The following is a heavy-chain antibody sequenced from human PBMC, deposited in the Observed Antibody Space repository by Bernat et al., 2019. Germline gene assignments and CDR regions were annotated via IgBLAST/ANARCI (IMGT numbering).Heavy chain of an antibody. CDR1: GFTFSNAW. V-gene: IGHV3-15*01. CDR3: TTSSYYSSSWYGRLDAFDI. Sequence: VQLVESGGGVVQPGRSLRLSCAASGFTFSNAWMSWVRQAPGKGLEWVGRIKSKTDGGTTDYAAPVKGRFTISRDDSKNTLYLQMNSLKTEDTAVYYCTTSSYYSSSWYGRLDAFDIWGQGTMVTVSS. J-gene: IGHJ3*02. CDR2: IKSKTDGGTT. D-gene: IGHD6-13*01.